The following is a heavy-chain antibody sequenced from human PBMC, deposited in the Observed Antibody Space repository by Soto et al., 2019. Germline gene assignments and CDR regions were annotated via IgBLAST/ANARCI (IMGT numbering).Heavy chain of an antibody. D-gene: IGHD5-18*01. J-gene: IGHJ4*02. CDR2: INHSGST. CDR1: GGSFSGYY. Sequence: KASETLSLTCAVYGGSFSGYYWSWIRQPPGKGLEWIGEINHSGSTNYNPSLKSRVTISVDTSKNQFSLKLSSVTAADTAVYYCARGRRYSYGSSGFDYWGQGTLGTSPQ. V-gene: IGHV4-34*01. CDR3: ARGRRYSYGSSGFDY.